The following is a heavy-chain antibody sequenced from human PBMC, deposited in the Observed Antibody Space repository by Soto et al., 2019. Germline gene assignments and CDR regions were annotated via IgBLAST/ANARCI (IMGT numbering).Heavy chain of an antibody. D-gene: IGHD2-8*02. V-gene: IGHV3-64*04. CDR2: ITGNGGNT. Sequence: GGSLRLSCAASGFTFSSYAMHWVRQAPGKGLEYVSAITGNGGNTDYASSVKGRFTISRDNSKNTLYLQMNSLRAEDTAVYYCAKDNGTYGTELYAPWRQATLVTVSS. CDR1: GFTFSSYA. J-gene: IGHJ5*02. CDR3: AKDNGTYGTELYAP.